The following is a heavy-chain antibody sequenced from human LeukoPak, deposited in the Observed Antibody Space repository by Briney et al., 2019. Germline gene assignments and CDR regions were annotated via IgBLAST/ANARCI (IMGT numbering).Heavy chain of an antibody. Sequence: SETLSLTCTVSGGSISSSSYYWGWIRQPPGTGLEWIGSIYYSGSTYYNPSLKSRVTISVDTSKNQFSLKLSSVTAADTAVYYCATYGYYYYYGMDVWGHGTTVTVSS. CDR1: GGSISSSSYY. V-gene: IGHV4-39*01. J-gene: IGHJ6*02. D-gene: IGHD3-10*01. CDR3: ATYGYYYYYGMDV. CDR2: IYYSGST.